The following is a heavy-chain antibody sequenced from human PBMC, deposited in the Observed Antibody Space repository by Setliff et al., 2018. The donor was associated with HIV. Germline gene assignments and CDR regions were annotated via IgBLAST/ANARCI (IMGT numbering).Heavy chain of an antibody. CDR3: ARDFVHLTNYYDSDRYVY. CDR2: IYHSGGT. D-gene: IGHD3-22*01. V-gene: IGHV4-38-2*02. CDR1: GYSISSGYY. J-gene: IGHJ4*02. Sequence: SETLSLTCAVSGYSISSGYYWGWIRQPPGKGLQWIGSIYHSGGTCYNPSLKSRVTMSVDTSKNQFSLKLTSVTAADTAVYYCARDFVHLTNYYDSDRYVYWGQGTLVTVSS.